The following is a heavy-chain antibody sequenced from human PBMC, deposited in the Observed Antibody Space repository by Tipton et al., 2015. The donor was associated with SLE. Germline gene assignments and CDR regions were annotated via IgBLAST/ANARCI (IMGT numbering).Heavy chain of an antibody. D-gene: IGHD6-13*01. CDR2: IYHSGST. Sequence: TLSLTCAVSGGSISSGGYSWSWIRQPPGKGLERIGYIYHSGSTYYNPSLKSRVTISVDRSKNQFSLKLSSVIAADTAVYYCARDGIAPHWGQGTLVTVSS. J-gene: IGHJ1*01. V-gene: IGHV4-30-2*01. CDR3: ARDGIAPH. CDR1: GGSISSGGYS.